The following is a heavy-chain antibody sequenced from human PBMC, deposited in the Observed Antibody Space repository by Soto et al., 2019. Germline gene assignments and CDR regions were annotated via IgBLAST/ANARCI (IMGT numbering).Heavy chain of an antibody. CDR3: AREYYYDSSGYDAFDI. D-gene: IGHD3-22*01. V-gene: IGHV3-21*01. CDR1: GFTFSSYS. J-gene: IGHJ3*02. Sequence: EVQLVESGGGLVKPGGSLRLSCAASGFTFSSYSMNWVRQAPGKGLEWVSSISSSSSYIYYADSVKGRFTISRDNAKNSLYLQMNSLRAEDTAVYYCAREYYYDSSGYDAFDIWCQGTMVTVSS. CDR2: ISSSSSYI.